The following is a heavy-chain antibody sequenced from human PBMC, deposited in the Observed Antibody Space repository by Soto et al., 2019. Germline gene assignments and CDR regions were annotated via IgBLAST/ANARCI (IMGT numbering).Heavy chain of an antibody. CDR3: AKYYPDYDYIWGSYRTDAFDI. Sequence: PGGSLRLSCAASGFTFSSYAMSWVRQAPGKGLEWVSAISGSGGSTYYADSVKGRFTISRDNSKNTLYLQMNSLRAEDTAVYYCAKYYPDYDYIWGSYRTDAFDIWGQGTMVTVSS. D-gene: IGHD3-16*02. J-gene: IGHJ3*02. CDR1: GFTFSSYA. CDR2: ISGSGGST. V-gene: IGHV3-23*01.